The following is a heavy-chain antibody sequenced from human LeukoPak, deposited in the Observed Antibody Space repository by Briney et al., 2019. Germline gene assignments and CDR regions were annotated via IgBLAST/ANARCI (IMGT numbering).Heavy chain of an antibody. CDR1: GFTFSNEA. V-gene: IGHV3-23*01. CDR2: ISPGGGTT. Sequence: PGGSLRLSCAVSGFTFSNEAMGWVRQLRGGGLEWVSTISPGGGTTYYAESMKGRFTISRDNSKNTLYLQMNSLRAEDTAVYYCASGRGPPAGFYWGQGTLVTVSS. D-gene: IGHD1-26*01. CDR3: ASGRGPPAGFY. J-gene: IGHJ4*02.